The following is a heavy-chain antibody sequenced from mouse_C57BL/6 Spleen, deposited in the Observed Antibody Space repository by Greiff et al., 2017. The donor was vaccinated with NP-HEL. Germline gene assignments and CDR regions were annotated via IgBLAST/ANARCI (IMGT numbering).Heavy chain of an antibody. CDR1: GYSITSGYY. CDR3: ARDYYGSSYVSYYAMDY. CDR2: ISYDGSN. Sequence: EVQLQESGPGLVKPSQSLSLTCSVTGYSITSGYYWNWIRQFPGNKLEWMGYISYDGSNNYNPSLKNRISITRDTSKNQFFLKLNSVTTEDTATYYCARDYYGSSYVSYYAMDYWGQGTSVTVSS. V-gene: IGHV3-6*01. J-gene: IGHJ4*01. D-gene: IGHD1-1*01.